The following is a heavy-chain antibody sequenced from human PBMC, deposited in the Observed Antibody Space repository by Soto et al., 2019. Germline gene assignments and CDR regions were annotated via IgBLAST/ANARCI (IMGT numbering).Heavy chain of an antibody. CDR2: IWYDGSNK. CDR1: GFTFSSYG. CDR3: ARESVYDFWSGYLTRGYMDV. V-gene: IGHV3-33*01. D-gene: IGHD3-3*01. Sequence: QVQLVESGGGVVQPGRSLRLSCAASGFTFSSYGMHWVRQAPGKGLEWVAVIWYDGSNKYYADSVKGRFTISRDNSKNTLYLQMNSLRDEDTAVYYCARESVYDFWSGYLTRGYMDVWGKGTMVTVSS. J-gene: IGHJ6*03.